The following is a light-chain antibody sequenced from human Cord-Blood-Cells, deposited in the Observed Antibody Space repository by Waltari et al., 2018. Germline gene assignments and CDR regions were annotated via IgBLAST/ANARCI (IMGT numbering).Light chain of an antibody. Sequence: QSALTQPRSVSGPPGQSATISCTGTSSDVGGLNYVSWYQQHPGKAPKLMIYDVSKRPSGVPDRFSGSKSGNTASLTISGLQAEDEADYYCCSYAGSYTWVFGGGTKLTVL. CDR2: DVS. V-gene: IGLV2-11*01. CDR3: CSYAGSYTWV. J-gene: IGLJ3*02. CDR1: SSDVGGLNY.